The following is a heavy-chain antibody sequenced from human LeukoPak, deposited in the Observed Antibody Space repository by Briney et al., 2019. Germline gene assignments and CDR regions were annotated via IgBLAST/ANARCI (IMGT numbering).Heavy chain of an antibody. J-gene: IGHJ4*02. CDR3: ARQYSGTYYRSFDC. D-gene: IGHD3-10*01. V-gene: IGHV5-51*01. CDR1: GYSFTNYW. CDR2: IYPGDSDT. Sequence: GESLKISCKGSGYSFTNYWIGWVRQMPGKGLEWMGVIYPGDSDTRYSPSFQGQVTISADKSISTAYLQWSSLKASNTAMYYCARQYSGTYYRSFDCWGQGTLVTVSS.